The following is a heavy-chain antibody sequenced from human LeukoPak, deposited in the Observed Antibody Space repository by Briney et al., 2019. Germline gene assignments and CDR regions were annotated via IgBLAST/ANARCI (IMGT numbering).Heavy chain of an antibody. D-gene: IGHD4-17*01. CDR3: AKVARPVNVDYFDY. CDR2: ISWNSGSI. Sequence: PGGSLRLSCAASGFTFDDYAMHWVRQAPGKGLEWVSGISWNSGSIGYADSVKGRFTISRDNAKNSLYLQMNSLRAEDTALYYCAKVARPVNVDYFDYWGQGTLVTVSS. V-gene: IGHV3-9*01. CDR1: GFTFDDYA. J-gene: IGHJ4*02.